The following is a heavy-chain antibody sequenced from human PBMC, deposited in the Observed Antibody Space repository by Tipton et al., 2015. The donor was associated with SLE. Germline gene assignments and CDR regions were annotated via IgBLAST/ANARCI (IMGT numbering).Heavy chain of an antibody. V-gene: IGHV4-59*01. CDR1: GGSISSYY. CDR3: ARGSQGYYYYYYDMHV. J-gene: IGHJ6*03. Sequence: TLSLTCTVSGGSISSYYWSWIRQPPGKGLEWIGYIYYSGSTNYNPSLKSRVTISVDTSKNQFSLKLSSVTAADTAVYYCARGSQGYYYYYYDMHVWGKGTTVTVSS. D-gene: IGHD6-13*01. CDR2: IYYSGST.